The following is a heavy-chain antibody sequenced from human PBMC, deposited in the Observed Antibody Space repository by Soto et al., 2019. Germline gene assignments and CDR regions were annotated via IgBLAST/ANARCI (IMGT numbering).Heavy chain of an antibody. Sequence: QVQLVQSGAEVKKVGASVKVSCKTSGYTFSGYYVHWARLAPGRGFQWLGWINPSNEITAFSQFFQGRVTMTRDTSTNTVHMELNSLTSDDTAVYYCMRGGWGDSPIDYWGQGTQVTVSS. CDR1: GYTFSGYY. J-gene: IGHJ4*02. V-gene: IGHV1-2*02. CDR2: INPSNEIT. D-gene: IGHD2-15*01. CDR3: MRGGWGDSPIDY.